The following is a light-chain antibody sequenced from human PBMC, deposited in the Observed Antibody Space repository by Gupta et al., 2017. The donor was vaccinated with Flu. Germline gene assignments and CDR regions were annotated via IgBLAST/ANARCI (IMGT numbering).Light chain of an antibody. CDR2: GKN. J-gene: IGLJ2*01. V-gene: IGLV3-19*01. CDR3: NSRDSSGNHVV. CDR1: SLRSYY. Sequence: SSELTQDPAVSVALGQPVRITCQGDSLRSYYASWYQQKQGQAPVLVIYGKNNRPSGIPDRFSCSSSGNTASLTITGAQAEDEADYYCNSRDSSGNHVVFGGGTKLTVL.